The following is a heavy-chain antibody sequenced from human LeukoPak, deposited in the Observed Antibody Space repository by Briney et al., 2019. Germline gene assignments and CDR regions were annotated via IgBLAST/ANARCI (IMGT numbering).Heavy chain of an antibody. CDR2: ISYDGSNK. V-gene: IGHV3-30-3*01. Sequence: GRSLRLSCAASGFTFSSYAMHWVRQAPGKGLEWVAVISYDGSNKYYADSVKGRFTISRDNSKNTLYLQMNSLRAEDTAVYCCARDSSGYYFDDAFDIWGQGTMVTVSS. CDR1: GFTFSSYA. CDR3: ARDSSGYYFDDAFDI. J-gene: IGHJ3*02. D-gene: IGHD3-22*01.